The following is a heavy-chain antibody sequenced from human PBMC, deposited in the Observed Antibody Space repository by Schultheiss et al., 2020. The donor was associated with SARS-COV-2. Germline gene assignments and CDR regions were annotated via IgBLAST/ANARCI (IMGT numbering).Heavy chain of an antibody. J-gene: IGHJ4*02. V-gene: IGHV3-64*04. Sequence: GGSLRLSCAASGFTVSSNYMSWVRQAPGKGLEYVSAISSNGGSTYYADSVKGRFTISRDNSKNTLYLQMNSLRAEDTALYYCAKDIRPMVRGPEGLWGQGTLVTVSS. CDR2: ISSNGGST. CDR3: AKDIRPMVRGPEGL. D-gene: IGHD3-10*01. CDR1: GFTVSSNY.